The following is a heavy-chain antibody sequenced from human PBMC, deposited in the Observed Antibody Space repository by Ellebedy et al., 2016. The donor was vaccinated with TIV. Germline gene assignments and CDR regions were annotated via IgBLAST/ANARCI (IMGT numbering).Heavy chain of an antibody. V-gene: IGHV4-59*01. CDR2: ISYSGSI. Sequence: MPGGSLRLSCAVYGGSFSGYYWSWIRQPPGKGLEWIGYISYSGSINYNPSLKSRVTILVDTSKNQFSLRLSSVTAADTAVYYCARVVWQQPVSYAFDIWGQGTMVTVSS. D-gene: IGHD6-13*01. J-gene: IGHJ3*02. CDR1: GGSFSGYY. CDR3: ARVVWQQPVSYAFDI.